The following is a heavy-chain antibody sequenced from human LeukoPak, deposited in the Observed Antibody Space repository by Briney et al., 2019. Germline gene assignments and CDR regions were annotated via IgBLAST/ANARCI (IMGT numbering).Heavy chain of an antibody. D-gene: IGHD5-24*01. Sequence: HPGGSLRLSCAASGFTFSSYAMSWVRQAPGKGLEWVSAISGSGGSTYYADSAKGRFTISRDNSKNTLYLQMNSLRAEDTAVYYCARLRNYAFDIWGQGTMVTVSS. CDR2: ISGSGGST. CDR1: GFTFSSYA. J-gene: IGHJ3*02. CDR3: ARLRNYAFDI. V-gene: IGHV3-23*01.